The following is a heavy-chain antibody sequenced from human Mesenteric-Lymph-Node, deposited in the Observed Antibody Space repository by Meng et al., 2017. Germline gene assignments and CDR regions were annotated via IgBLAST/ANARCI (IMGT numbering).Heavy chain of an antibody. CDR1: GFSLTTSPRG. CDR2: HYWDDDR. Sequence: QITLEEAGPALVKPTQTLALTCTFSGFSLTTSPRGVGWIRQSTGKALEYLGIHYWDDDRRYNPSLKIRLTITKDNSKIQVVLIMTNVDPVDTATYYCAHRLGGNGWDNGFFDYWGQGILVTVSS. D-gene: IGHD1-26*01. CDR3: AHRLGGNGWDNGFFDY. J-gene: IGHJ4*02. V-gene: IGHV2-5*02.